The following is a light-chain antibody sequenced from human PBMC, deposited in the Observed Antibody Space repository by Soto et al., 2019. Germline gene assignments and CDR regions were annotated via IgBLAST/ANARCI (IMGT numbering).Light chain of an antibody. J-gene: IGLJ1*01. CDR2: VDS. CDR1: SSNIGANT. V-gene: IGLV1-44*01. CDR3: AAWDDILNGYV. Sequence: QSVLTQPPSASVTPGQRVTSSCSGSSSNIGANTVSWYQQLPGTAPKLLIYVDSQRPSGVPDRFSGSRSGTPASLAISGLRSEDEADYYCAAWDDILNGYVLGTGTKVTVL.